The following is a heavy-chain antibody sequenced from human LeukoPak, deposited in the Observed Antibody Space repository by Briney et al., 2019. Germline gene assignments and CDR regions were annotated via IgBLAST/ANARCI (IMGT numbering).Heavy chain of an antibody. J-gene: IGHJ6*04. CDR1: GFTFSSYG. CDR3: ARVGSGSYGMDV. Sequence: GGSLRLSCAASGFTFSSYGMHWVRQAPGKGLEWVAVIWYDGSNKYYADSVKGRFTISRDNSKNTLYLQMNSPRAEDTAVYYCARVGSGSYGMDVWGKGTTVTVSS. CDR2: IWYDGSNK. V-gene: IGHV3-33*01. D-gene: IGHD6-19*01.